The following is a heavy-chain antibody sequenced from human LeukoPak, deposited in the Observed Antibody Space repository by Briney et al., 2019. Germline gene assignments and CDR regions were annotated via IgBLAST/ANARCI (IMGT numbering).Heavy chain of an antibody. CDR3: ARLPYSSSRCQDD. CDR2: IYYSGST. V-gene: IGHV4-59*08. CDR1: GGSISIYY. Sequence: TSETLSLTCTVSGGSISIYYWSWIRQPPGKGLEWIEYIYYSGSTNYNPSLKSRVTISVDTSKNQFSLKLSSVTAADTAVYYCARLPYSSSRCQDDWGQGTLVTVSS. J-gene: IGHJ4*02. D-gene: IGHD6-6*01.